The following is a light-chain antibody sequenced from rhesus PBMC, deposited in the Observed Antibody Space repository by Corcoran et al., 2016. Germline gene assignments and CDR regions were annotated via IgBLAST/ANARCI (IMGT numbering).Light chain of an antibody. Sequence: DIQMTQSPSSLSAPVGDTVTITCRASQGISSYLAWYQQKPGKAPNLLIYKASTLQSGVPSRFSGSGSGTDVTLTISSLQPEDFATYYCQQHNSYPYSFGQGTKVEIK. V-gene: IGKV1-25*01. J-gene: IGKJ2*01. CDR2: KAS. CDR1: QGISSY. CDR3: QQHNSYPYS.